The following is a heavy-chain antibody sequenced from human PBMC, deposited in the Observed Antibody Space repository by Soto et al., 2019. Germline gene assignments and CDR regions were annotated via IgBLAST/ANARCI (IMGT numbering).Heavy chain of an antibody. CDR2: IYWNDDK. Sequence: SGPTLVNPAQTLTLTCTFSGFSLSTSGVGVGWIRQPPGKALEWLALIYWNDDKRYSPSLKSRLTIAKDTSKNQVVLRMTNMDPVDTATYYCAQRLRGYSYGCGGGGDYWGQGPRGTVSS. J-gene: IGHJ4*02. CDR1: GFSLSTSGVG. V-gene: IGHV2-5*01. D-gene: IGHD5-18*01. CDR3: AQRLRGYSYGCGGGGDY.